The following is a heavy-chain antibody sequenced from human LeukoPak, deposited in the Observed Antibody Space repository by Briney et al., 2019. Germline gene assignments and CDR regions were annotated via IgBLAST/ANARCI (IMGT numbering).Heavy chain of an antibody. J-gene: IGHJ1*01. V-gene: IGHV5-51*01. Sequence: NTGESLKISCKGSGYSFTSYWIGWVRQMPGKGLEWMGIIYPGDSDTRYSPSFQGQVTISADKSISTAYLQWSSLKASDTAMYYCASAGVRLYCSGGSCYLLAEYFQHWGQGTLVTVSS. CDR3: ASAGVRLYCSGGSCYLLAEYFQH. CDR2: IYPGDSDT. CDR1: GYSFTSYW. D-gene: IGHD2-15*01.